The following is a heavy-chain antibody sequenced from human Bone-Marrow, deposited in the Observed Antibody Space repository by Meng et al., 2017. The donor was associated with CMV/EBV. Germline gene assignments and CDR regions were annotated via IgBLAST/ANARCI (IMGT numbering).Heavy chain of an antibody. CDR2: ISSNGGNT. V-gene: IGHV3-64*01. CDR3: SRGRDGYNFDY. CDR1: GFTFSSYA. D-gene: IGHD5-24*01. J-gene: IGHJ4*02. Sequence: SCAASGFTFSSYAMQWVRQAPGKGLEYVSAISSNGGNTFYAKSVKGRFTISRDNSKNTLFLQMGSLRADDMAMYYCSRGRDGYNFDYWGQGTLVTVSS.